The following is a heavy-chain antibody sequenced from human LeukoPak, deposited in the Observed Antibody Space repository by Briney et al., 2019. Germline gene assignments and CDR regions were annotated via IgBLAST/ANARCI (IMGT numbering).Heavy chain of an antibody. V-gene: IGHV3-15*01. CDR2: IKSKTDGGTT. CDR1: GFTFSNAW. CDR3: TTDGGRYSGFFDY. J-gene: IGHJ4*02. Sequence: PGGSLRLSCAASGFTFSNAWMSWVRQAPGKGLEWVGRIKSKTDGGTTDYAAPVKGRFTISRDDSKNTLYLQMNSLKTEDTAVYYCTTDGGRYSGFFDYWGRGTLVTVSS. D-gene: IGHD5-12*01.